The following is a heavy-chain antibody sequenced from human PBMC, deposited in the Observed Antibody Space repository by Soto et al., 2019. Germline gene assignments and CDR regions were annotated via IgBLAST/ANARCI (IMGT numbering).Heavy chain of an antibody. CDR3: ARVLYCSSTSCYAADYYYYMDV. D-gene: IGHD2-2*01. Sequence: GGSLRLSCAASGFTFSDYYMSWIRQAPGKGLEWVSYISSSGSTIYYADSVKGRFTISRDNAKNSLYLQMNSLRAEDTAVYYCARVLYCSSTSCYAADYYYYMDVWGKGTTVTVSS. CDR2: ISSSGSTI. J-gene: IGHJ6*03. CDR1: GFTFSDYY. V-gene: IGHV3-11*01.